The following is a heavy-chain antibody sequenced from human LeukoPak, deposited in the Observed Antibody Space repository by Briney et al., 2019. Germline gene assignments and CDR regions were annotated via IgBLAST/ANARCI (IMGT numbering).Heavy chain of an antibody. CDR1: GYTFTSYY. V-gene: IGHV1-46*01. D-gene: IGHD1-1*01. CDR2: INPSGGST. Sequence: APVKVSCKASGYTFTSYYMHWVRQAPGQGLEWMGIINPSGGSTSYAQKFQGRVTITRDTSTSTVYMELSSLRSEDTAVYYCARDILGTRGYWGQGTLVTVSS. CDR3: ARDILGTRGY. J-gene: IGHJ4*02.